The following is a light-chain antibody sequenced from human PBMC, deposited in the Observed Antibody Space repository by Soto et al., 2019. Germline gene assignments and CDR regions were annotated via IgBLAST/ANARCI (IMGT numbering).Light chain of an antibody. Sequence: EIVMTQSPATLSVSPGERATLSCRASQSVSSNLAWYQQKPGQAPRLLIYGASTRATGIPARFSGSGSGTEFTLNSSSLKSADFAVYYGQQYNNWWTFGQGTKVEIK. J-gene: IGKJ1*01. CDR3: QQYNNWWT. CDR2: GAS. V-gene: IGKV3-15*01. CDR1: QSVSSN.